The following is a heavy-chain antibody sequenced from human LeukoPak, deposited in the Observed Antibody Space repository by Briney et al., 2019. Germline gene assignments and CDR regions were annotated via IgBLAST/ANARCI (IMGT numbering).Heavy chain of an antibody. Sequence: GGSLRLSCAASGFTFSDYYMSWIRQAPGKGLEWVSYISSSGSTIYYADSVKGRFTISRDNSKNTLYLQMNSLRAEDTAVYYCAKDDDYYDSSGAGAFDIWGQGTMVTVSS. V-gene: IGHV3-11*04. D-gene: IGHD3-22*01. CDR2: ISSSGSTI. CDR1: GFTFSDYY. CDR3: AKDDDYYDSSGAGAFDI. J-gene: IGHJ3*02.